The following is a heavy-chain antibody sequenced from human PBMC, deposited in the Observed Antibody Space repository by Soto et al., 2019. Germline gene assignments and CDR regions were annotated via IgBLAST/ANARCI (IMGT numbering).Heavy chain of an antibody. J-gene: IGHJ6*02. V-gene: IGHV1-69*01. CDR2: IIPIFGTA. Sequence: QVQLVQSGAEVKKPGSSVKVSCKASGGTFSSYAISWVRQAPGQGLEWMGGIIPIFGTANYAQKFQGRVTITADESTSTAYMELSSLRSEDTAVYYCARESTVVPAAIVYGRDSSSNYYYYGMDVWGQGTTVTVSS. CDR1: GGTFSSYA. D-gene: IGHD2-2*02. CDR3: ARESTVVPAAIVYGRDSSSNYYYYGMDV.